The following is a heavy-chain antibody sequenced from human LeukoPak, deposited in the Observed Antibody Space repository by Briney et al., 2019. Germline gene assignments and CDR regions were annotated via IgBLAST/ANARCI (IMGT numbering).Heavy chain of an antibody. D-gene: IGHD3-10*01. Sequence: GGSLRLSCAASGFIFSRYWMHWVRQAPGKGLVWVARINGDGSSTSYADSVKGRFTISRDNAKNTLYLQMNSLRAEDTAVYYCAREPDPVDLCMVWGEVWFDPWGQGTLVTVSS. CDR2: INGDGSST. CDR3: AREPDPVDLCMVWGEVWFDP. CDR1: GFIFSRYW. V-gene: IGHV3-74*01. J-gene: IGHJ5*02.